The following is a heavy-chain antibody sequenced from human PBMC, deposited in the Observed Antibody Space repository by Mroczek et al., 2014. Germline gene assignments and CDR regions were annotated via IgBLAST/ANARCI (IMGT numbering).Heavy chain of an antibody. CDR2: ISYDGSNK. J-gene: IGHJ2*01. V-gene: IGHV3-30*18. Sequence: QVQLVQSGGGVVQPGRSLRLSCAASGFTFSSYGMHWVRQAPGKGLEWVAVISYDGSNKYYADSVKGRFTISRDNSKNTLYLQMNSLRAEDTAVYYCAKDRGYCGGDCYYWYFDLWGRGTLVTVSS. CDR1: GFTFSSYG. CDR3: AKDRGYCGGDCYYWYFDL. D-gene: IGHD2-21*01.